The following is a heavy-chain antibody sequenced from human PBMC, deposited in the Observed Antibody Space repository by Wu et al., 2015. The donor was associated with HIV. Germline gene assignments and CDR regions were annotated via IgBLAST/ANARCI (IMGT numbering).Heavy chain of an antibody. Sequence: QVQLVQSGAEVKKPGASVKVSCKASGYTFTGYYMHWVRQAPGQGLEWMGWINPNSGGTNYAQKFQGRVTMTRDTSISTAYMELSRLRSDDTAVYYCARESICGGSCYIISPWGQGTLATVSS. CDR2: INPNSGGT. V-gene: IGHV1-2*02. J-gene: IGHJ4*02. CDR3: ARESICGGSCYIISP. CDR1: GYTFTGYY. D-gene: IGHD2-15*01.